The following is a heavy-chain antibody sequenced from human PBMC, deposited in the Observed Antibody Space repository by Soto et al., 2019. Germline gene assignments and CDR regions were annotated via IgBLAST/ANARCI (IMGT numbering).Heavy chain of an antibody. CDR2: TRNKANSYTT. CDR3: XXXXXXXXXXXXXXX. Sequence: EVQLVESGGGLVQPGGSLRLSCAASGFTLSDHHMDWVRQAPGKGLEWVGRTRNKANSYTTEYAASVKGRFIISRDDSENSLXLQXXXXXXXXXXXXXXXXXXXXXXXXXXXXXWGQGTLVSVSS. J-gene: IGHJ4*02. CDR1: GFTLSDHH. V-gene: IGHV3-72*01.